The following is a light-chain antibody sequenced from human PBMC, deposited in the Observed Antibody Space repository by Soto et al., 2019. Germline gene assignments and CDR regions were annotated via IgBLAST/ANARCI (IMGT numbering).Light chain of an antibody. CDR3: QQYSSWPRT. CDR1: QSVSSSY. Sequence: EIVLTQSPGTLSLSPGERATLSCRASQSVSSSYLAWYQQKPGQAPRLLIYGASSRATGIPDRFRGSGSGTEFSLTISSLQSEDFGTYYCQQYSSWPRTFGQGSKVEIK. J-gene: IGKJ1*01. CDR2: GAS. V-gene: IGKV3-20*01.